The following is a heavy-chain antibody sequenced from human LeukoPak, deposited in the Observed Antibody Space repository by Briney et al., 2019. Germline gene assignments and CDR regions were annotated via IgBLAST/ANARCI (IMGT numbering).Heavy chain of an antibody. CDR2: ISSSGGIT. D-gene: IGHD6-13*01. J-gene: IGHJ4*02. V-gene: IGHV3-23*01. CDR1: GFTFSSYP. Sequence: GSLRLSCAASGFTFSSYPMTWVRQAPGKGLEWVSGISSSGGITHYADSVKGRFTISRDNSKNTLYLQMNSPRAEDTAVYYCAKDYSSSWYFLFASWGQGTLVTVSS. CDR3: AKDYSSSWYFLFAS.